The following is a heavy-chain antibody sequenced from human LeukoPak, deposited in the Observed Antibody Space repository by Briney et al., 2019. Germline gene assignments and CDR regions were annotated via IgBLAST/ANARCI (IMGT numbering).Heavy chain of an antibody. D-gene: IGHD2-2*02. CDR2: IYTSGST. CDR3: ARAFHCSTTSCYTRGLDY. Sequence: SETLSLTCTVSGGSINSGSYYWSWIRQPAVKGLEWIGRIYTSGSTNYNPSLKSRVTISVDTSKNQFSLKLTSVTAADTAVYYCARAFHCSTTSCYTRGLDYWGQGNLVTVSS. V-gene: IGHV4-61*02. J-gene: IGHJ4*02. CDR1: GGSINSGSYY.